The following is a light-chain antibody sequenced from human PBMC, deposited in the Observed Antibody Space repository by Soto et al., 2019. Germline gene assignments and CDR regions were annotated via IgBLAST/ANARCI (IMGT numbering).Light chain of an antibody. CDR2: GVI. J-gene: IGLJ1*01. CDR1: SSDVGGYNY. V-gene: IGLV2-14*01. CDR3: RSYTCSSTLEYV. Sequence: QSVLTQPASVSGSPGQSITISCTGTSSDVGGYNYVSWYQQHPGKAPKLMIYGVINRPSGVSTRFSGSKSGNTASLTISGLQAEDEADHYCRSYTCSSTLEYVLG.